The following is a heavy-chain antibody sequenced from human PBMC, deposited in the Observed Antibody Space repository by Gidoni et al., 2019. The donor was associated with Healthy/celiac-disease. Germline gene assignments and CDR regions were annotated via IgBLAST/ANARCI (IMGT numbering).Heavy chain of an antibody. V-gene: IGHV1-69*01. J-gene: IGHJ6*02. Sequence: QVQLVQSGAEMKKPGSSVKVSCKASGGTFSSSAISRVRQAPGHGLEWRGGITPILGPANYAQKFQDRVTITADESTSTAYMELSRLRFEDTAVYYCAREGRRRSTIFGVPRNGMDVWGQGTTVTVSS. CDR1: GGTFSSSA. CDR2: ITPILGPA. CDR3: AREGRRRSTIFGVPRNGMDV. D-gene: IGHD3-3*01.